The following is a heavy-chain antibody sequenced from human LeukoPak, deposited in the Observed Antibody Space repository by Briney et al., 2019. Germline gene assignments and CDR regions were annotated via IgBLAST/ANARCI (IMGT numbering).Heavy chain of an antibody. CDR1: GFTFSSYS. D-gene: IGHD4-17*01. V-gene: IGHV3-21*01. CDR2: ISSSSSYI. CDR3: ARGDYGDYSPGIDY. J-gene: IGHJ4*02. Sequence: GGSLRLSCAASGFTFSSYSMNWVRQAPGNGLEWVSSISSSSSYIYYADSVKGRFTISRDNAKNSLYLQMNSLRAEDTAVYYCARGDYGDYSPGIDYWGQGTLVTVSS.